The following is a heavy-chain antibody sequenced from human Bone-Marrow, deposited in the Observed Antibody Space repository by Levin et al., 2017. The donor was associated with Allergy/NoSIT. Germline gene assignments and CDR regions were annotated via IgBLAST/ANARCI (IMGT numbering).Heavy chain of an antibody. CDR2: IIPFFDTS. J-gene: IGHJ5*02. CDR1: GGSFNRYA. D-gene: IGHD3-16*01. Sequence: SVKVSCKASGGSFNRYAISWLRQVPGKGLEWMGGIIPFFDTSNYAQKFQGRVTMTADTSSSTVYMELRSLRSDDTALYYCFRDMGRGYGDPSYFDPWGQGTLLTVSS. CDR3: FRDMGRGYGDPSYFDP. V-gene: IGHV1-69*06.